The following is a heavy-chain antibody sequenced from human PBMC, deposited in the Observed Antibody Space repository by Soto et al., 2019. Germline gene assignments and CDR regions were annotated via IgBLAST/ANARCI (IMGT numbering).Heavy chain of an antibody. CDR3: ARVGVGTAVPAWRLYDSYYYMDV. J-gene: IGHJ6*03. CDR2: VASGGDI. Sequence: QVQLVESGGGLVQPGGSLRLSCTASGFALGDYSMSWIRQAPGKGLEWISNVASGGDIVSVDSLKGRFTISRDIAKNSVYLQMKSLTVDDTAIYYCARVGVGTAVPAWRLYDSYYYMDVWGEGATVTVSS. CDR1: GFALGDYS. V-gene: IGHV3-11*01. D-gene: IGHD3-16*01.